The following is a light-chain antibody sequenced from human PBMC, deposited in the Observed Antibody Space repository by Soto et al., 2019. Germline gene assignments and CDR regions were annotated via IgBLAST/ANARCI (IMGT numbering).Light chain of an antibody. J-gene: IGKJ4*01. CDR2: GAS. Sequence: EIVLTQSPATLSLSPGERATLSCRASQSISSSYLAWYQQKPGQAPRLLIYGASSRATGIPDRFSGSGSGTDFTLTISRLEPEDFAVYHCQQYGNSPPGLTFGGGTKVDNK. V-gene: IGKV3-20*01. CDR1: QSISSSY. CDR3: QQYGNSPPGLT.